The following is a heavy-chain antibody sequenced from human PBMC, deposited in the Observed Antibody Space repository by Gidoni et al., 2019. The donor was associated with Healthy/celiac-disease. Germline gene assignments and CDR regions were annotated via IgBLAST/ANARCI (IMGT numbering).Heavy chain of an antibody. CDR2: ISGSGGSK. V-gene: IGHV3-23*01. D-gene: IGHD3-22*01. Sequence: EVQLLESGGGLVPPGGSLSVSCAAPGFTFCRYAMCWVLHAPGRGLEWVSAISGSGGSKYYADSVKGRFTISRDNSKNTLYLQMNSLRAEDTAVYYCAKQLATPMVVITIWGAFDIWGQGTMVTVSS. J-gene: IGHJ3*02. CDR3: AKQLATPMVVITIWGAFDI. CDR1: GFTFCRYA.